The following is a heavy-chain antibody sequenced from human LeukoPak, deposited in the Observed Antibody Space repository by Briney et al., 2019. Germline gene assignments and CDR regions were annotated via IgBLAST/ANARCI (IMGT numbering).Heavy chain of an antibody. CDR2: IYTSGST. V-gene: IGHV4-59*10. J-gene: IGHJ4*02. D-gene: IGHD6-13*01. CDR1: GGSFSGYY. Sequence: SETLSLTCAVYGGSFSGYYWSWIRQPPGKGLEWIGRIYTSGSTNYNPSLKSRVTMSVDTSKNQFSLKLSSVTAADTAVYYCAKGYIAAAGISFDYWGQGTLVTVSS. CDR3: AKGYIAAAGISFDY.